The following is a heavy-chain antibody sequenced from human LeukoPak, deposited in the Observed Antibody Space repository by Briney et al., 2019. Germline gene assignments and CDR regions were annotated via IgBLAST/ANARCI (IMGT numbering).Heavy chain of an antibody. J-gene: IGHJ4*02. CDR2: IYYSGST. V-gene: IGHV4-39*01. CDR3: WVVPYRQVFDY. Sequence: PSETLSLTCTVSGGSISSSSYYWGWISQPPGKGLEWIGSIYYSGSTYYNPSLKGRVTISVDTSKNQFSLKLSSVTAADTAVYYCWVVPYRQVFDYWGQGTLVTVSS. CDR1: GGSISSSSYY. D-gene: IGHD2-21*01.